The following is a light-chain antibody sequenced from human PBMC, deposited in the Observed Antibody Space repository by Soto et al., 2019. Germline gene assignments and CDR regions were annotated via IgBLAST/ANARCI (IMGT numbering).Light chain of an antibody. Sequence: DIVMTQSPLSLPVTPGEPASISCRSSQSLLHSNGYNYLDWYLQKPGQSPQLLIYLGSNQASGVPDRFSGSGSGTDFTLKISRVEPEDVGVYYCLQALQTPLTFGQGTKVEIK. CDR2: LGS. CDR1: QSLLHSNGYNY. J-gene: IGKJ2*01. CDR3: LQALQTPLT. V-gene: IGKV2-28*01.